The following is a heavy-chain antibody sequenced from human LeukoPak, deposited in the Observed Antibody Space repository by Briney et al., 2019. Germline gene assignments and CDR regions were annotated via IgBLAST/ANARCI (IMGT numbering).Heavy chain of an antibody. J-gene: IGHJ4*02. Sequence: GASVNVSCTASGYTFTSYGISWVRQAPGQGLEWMGWISAYNGNTNYAQKLQGRVTMTTDTSTSTAYMELRSLRSDDTAVYYCARCTGGGSCYGVRYWGQGTLVTVSS. V-gene: IGHV1-18*01. D-gene: IGHD2-15*01. CDR3: ARCTGGGSCYGVRY. CDR2: ISAYNGNT. CDR1: GYTFTSYG.